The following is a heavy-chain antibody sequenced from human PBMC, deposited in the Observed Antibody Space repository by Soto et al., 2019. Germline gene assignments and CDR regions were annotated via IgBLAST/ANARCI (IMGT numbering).Heavy chain of an antibody. Sequence: QVPVVESGGGVVQPGRSLRLSCVVSGFIFNNYAMHWVRQAPGKGLEWVAVISYDGDNKFYADSMQGRFIIFRDNSKNTLYLQMNNLRGEDTAVYYCARGAGFYYGGPEDLWGQGTRVTVSS. CDR3: ARGAGFYYGGPEDL. CDR2: ISYDGDNK. CDR1: GFIFNNYA. V-gene: IGHV3-30-3*01. J-gene: IGHJ3*01. D-gene: IGHD3-10*01.